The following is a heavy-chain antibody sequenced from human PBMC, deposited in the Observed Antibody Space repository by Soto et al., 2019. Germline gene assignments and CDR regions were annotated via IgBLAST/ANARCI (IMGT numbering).Heavy chain of an antibody. V-gene: IGHV3-48*02. J-gene: IGHJ4*02. Sequence: VQLVESGGGVVQPGGSLRLSCAASGFTFSSYSMNWVRQAPGKGLEWVSYISSSSSTIYYADSVKGRFTISRDNAKNSLYLQMNSLRDEDTAVYYCARDGEGGSGSYYMVDYWGQGTLVTVSS. CDR3: ARDGEGGSGSYYMVDY. CDR2: ISSSSSTI. CDR1: GFTFSSYS. D-gene: IGHD3-10*01.